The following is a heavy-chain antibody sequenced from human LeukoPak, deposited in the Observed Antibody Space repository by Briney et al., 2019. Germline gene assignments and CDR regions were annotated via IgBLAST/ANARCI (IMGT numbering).Heavy chain of an antibody. Sequence: GGSLRLSCAASGFTFDDYAMHWVRQAPGKGLEWVSGISWNSGTIGYADSVKGRFTISRDNAKNSLYLQMNSLRAEDTALYYCAKVGHSSSWYYFDYWGQGTLVTVSS. CDR1: GFTFDDYA. CDR2: ISWNSGTI. J-gene: IGHJ4*02. D-gene: IGHD6-13*01. CDR3: AKVGHSSSWYYFDY. V-gene: IGHV3-9*01.